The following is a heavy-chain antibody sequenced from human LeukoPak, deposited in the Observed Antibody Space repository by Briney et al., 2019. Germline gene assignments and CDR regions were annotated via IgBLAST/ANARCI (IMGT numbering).Heavy chain of an antibody. Sequence: SGTLSLTCAVSGGSISSSNWWSWVRQSPGKGLEWIGEIYHSGSTNYNPSLRSRVSISIDKSKNQFSLKLSSVTAADTAVYYCARVPYDYVWGSYRYTPVGYFDYWGQGTLVTVSS. CDR2: IYHSGST. D-gene: IGHD3-16*02. CDR1: GGSISSSNW. V-gene: IGHV4-4*02. J-gene: IGHJ4*02. CDR3: ARVPYDYVWGSYRYTPVGYFDY.